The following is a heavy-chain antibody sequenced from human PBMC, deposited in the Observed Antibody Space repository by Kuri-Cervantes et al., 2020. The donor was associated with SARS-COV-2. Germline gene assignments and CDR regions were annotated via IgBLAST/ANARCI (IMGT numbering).Heavy chain of an antibody. CDR1: GGSISSGSYY. Sequence: SETLSLTCTVSGGSISSGSYYWSWIRQPAGKGLEWIGRNYTSGSTNYNPSLKSRVTISVDKYKNRFSLKLSSVTAADTAVYYCARGTGDLSRSDYYYYYYMDVWGKGTTVTVSS. CDR3: ARGTGDLSRSDYYYYYYMDV. V-gene: IGHV4-61*02. D-gene: IGHD7-27*01. J-gene: IGHJ6*03. CDR2: NYTSGST.